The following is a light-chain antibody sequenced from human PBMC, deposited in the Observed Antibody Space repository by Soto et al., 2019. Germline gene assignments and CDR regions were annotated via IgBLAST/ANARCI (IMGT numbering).Light chain of an antibody. J-gene: IGKJ1*01. CDR3: QQTNHCPWT. CDR1: QDISSW. Sequence: DIQMTQSPSSVSASVGDRVTITCRASQDISSWLAWYQQKPGEAPNLLIYAASSLQSGVPSRFGGSGSGTDFTLTIYRLQPEDFATYYCQQTNHCPWTFGQGTKVEIK. V-gene: IGKV1-12*01. CDR2: AAS.